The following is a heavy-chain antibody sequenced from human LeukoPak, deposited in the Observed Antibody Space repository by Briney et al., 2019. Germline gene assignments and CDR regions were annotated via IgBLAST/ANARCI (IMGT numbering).Heavy chain of an antibody. CDR2: IWYDGSNK. Sequence: GGPLRLSCAASGFTFSSYGMHWVRQAPGKGLEWVAVIWYDGSNKYYADSVKGRFTISRDNSKNTLYLQMNSLRAEDTAVYYCARDRRYCSSTSCRTVADSSGARIFDYWGQGTLVTVSS. CDR1: GFTFSSYG. J-gene: IGHJ4*02. D-gene: IGHD2-2*01. V-gene: IGHV3-33*01. CDR3: ARDRRYCSSTSCRTVADSSGARIFDY.